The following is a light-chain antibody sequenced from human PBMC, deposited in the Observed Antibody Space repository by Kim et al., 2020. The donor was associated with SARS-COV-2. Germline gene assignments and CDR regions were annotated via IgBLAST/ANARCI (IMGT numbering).Light chain of an antibody. CDR3: QHYGISPFT. Sequence: PPGERATLSCRATQSVSSSYLAWYQQKPGQPPRLLIYAASARATGIPDRFSGSGSGTDFTLTISSLEPEDFAVYYCQHYGISPFTFGPGTKVDIK. CDR1: QSVSSSY. CDR2: AAS. J-gene: IGKJ3*01. V-gene: IGKV3-20*01.